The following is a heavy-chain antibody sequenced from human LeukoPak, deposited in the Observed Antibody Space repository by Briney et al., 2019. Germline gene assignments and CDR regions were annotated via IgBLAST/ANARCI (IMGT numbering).Heavy chain of an antibody. CDR1: GGSISSYY. J-gene: IGHJ4*02. CDR3: ARLSLWFGPHGNFDY. D-gene: IGHD3-10*01. Sequence: SETLSLTCTVSGGSISSYYWSWIRQPPGKGLEWIGYIYYSGSTNYNPSLKSRVTISVDTSKNQFSLKLSSVTAADTAVYYCARLSLWFGPHGNFDYWGQGTLVTVSS. CDR2: IYYSGST. V-gene: IGHV4-59*08.